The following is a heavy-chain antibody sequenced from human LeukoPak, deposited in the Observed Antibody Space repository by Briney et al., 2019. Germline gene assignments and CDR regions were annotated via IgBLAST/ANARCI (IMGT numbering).Heavy chain of an antibody. D-gene: IGHD3-22*01. V-gene: IGHV1-46*01. CDR3: ARGLRPERRYYYDSSGYHFDY. CDR1: GYTFTSYY. CDR2: INPSGGST. Sequence: GASVTVSCKASGYTFTSYYMHWVRQAPGQGLEWMGIINPSGGSTSYAQKFQGRVTMTRDTSTSTVYMELSSLRSEDTDVYYCARGLRPERRYYYDSSGYHFDYWGQGTLVTVSS. J-gene: IGHJ4*02.